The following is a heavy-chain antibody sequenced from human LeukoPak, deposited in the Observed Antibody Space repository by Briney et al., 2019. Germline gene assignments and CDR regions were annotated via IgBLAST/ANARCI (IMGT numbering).Heavy chain of an antibody. CDR3: ARGNQWLVN. CDR2: IWYDGSNK. V-gene: IGHV3-33*01. D-gene: IGHD6-19*01. Sequence: GGSLRLSCAASGFTFSSYSMHWVRQAPGKGLEWVAVIWYDGSNKYYADSVKGRFTISRDNSKNTLYLQMNSLRAEDTAVYYCARGNQWLVNWGQGTLVSVSS. CDR1: GFTFSSYS. J-gene: IGHJ4*02.